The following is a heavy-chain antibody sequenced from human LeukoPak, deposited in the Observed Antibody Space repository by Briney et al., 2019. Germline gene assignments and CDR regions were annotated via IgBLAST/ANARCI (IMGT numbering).Heavy chain of an antibody. J-gene: IGHJ4*02. CDR2: IKSDGSRT. CDR1: GFTFTNYW. V-gene: IGHV3-74*01. CDR3: ARELPFDY. D-gene: IGHD2-15*01. Sequence: PGGSLRLSCAASGFTFTNYWMHWVRHAPGKGLVWVSRIKSDGSRTDYADSVKGRFTISRDNAKNTLYLQMNSLRAEDTAVYYCARELPFDYWGQGTLDTVSS.